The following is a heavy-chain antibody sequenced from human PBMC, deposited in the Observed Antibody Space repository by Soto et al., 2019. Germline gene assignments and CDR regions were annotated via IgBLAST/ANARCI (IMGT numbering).Heavy chain of an antibody. D-gene: IGHD3-22*01. V-gene: IGHV3-49*03. CDR2: IRSTPYGGTT. CDR1: GFAFRYYA. Sequence: GSLRLSCTSSGFAFRYYAVSWLRQAPGKGLEWVGFIRSTPYGGTTDYAASVKGRFTISRDDSKSISYLQMNSLKTEDTAEYYCTRGRYYPPYYFDYWGQGTLVTVS. J-gene: IGHJ4*02. CDR3: TRGRYYPPYYFDY.